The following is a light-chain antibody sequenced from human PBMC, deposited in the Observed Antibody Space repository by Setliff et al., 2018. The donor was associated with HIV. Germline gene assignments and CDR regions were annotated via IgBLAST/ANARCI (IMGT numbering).Light chain of an antibody. CDR2: DVT. J-gene: IGLJ1*01. V-gene: IGLV2-14*03. Sequence: QSVLAQPASVSGSPGQSITISCTGSSSDVGGYDYVSWYQQHPDKAPKLMIFDVTDRPSGVSNRFSGSKSGNTASLTISGLQAEDEAHYYCSSYTSSSTHVFGTGTKVTVL. CDR1: SSDVGGYDY. CDR3: SSYTSSSTHV.